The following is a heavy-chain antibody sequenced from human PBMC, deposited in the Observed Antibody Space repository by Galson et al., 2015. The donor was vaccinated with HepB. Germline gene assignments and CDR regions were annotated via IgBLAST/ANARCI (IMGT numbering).Heavy chain of an antibody. V-gene: IGHV3-21*01. Sequence: SLRLSCAVSGFIFSDYSMNWVRQAPGKGLEWLSFISSSGSNIFYADSVKGRFTISRDNAKNSLYLDMSSLRAEETAIYYFAGYLAPPDVPFNGYFFHGMDARGQGTTVPLS. CDR3: AGYLAPPDVPFNGYFFHGMDA. D-gene: IGHD5-18*01. CDR1: GFIFSDYS. CDR2: ISSSGSNI. J-gene: IGHJ6*02.